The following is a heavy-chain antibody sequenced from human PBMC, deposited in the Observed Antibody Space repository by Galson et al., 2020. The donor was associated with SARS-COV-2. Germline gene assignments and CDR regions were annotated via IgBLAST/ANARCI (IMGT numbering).Heavy chain of an antibody. J-gene: IGHJ6*02. D-gene: IGHD1-26*01. Sequence: TLSLTCAVYGGSFSGYYWSWIRQPPGKGLEWIGEINHSGSTNYNPSLKSRVTISVDTSKNQFSLKLSSVTAADTAVYYCASLGADNYYYYYGMDVWGQGTTVTVSS. CDR2: INHSGST. V-gene: IGHV4-34*01. CDR3: ASLGADNYYYYYGMDV. CDR1: GGSFSGYY.